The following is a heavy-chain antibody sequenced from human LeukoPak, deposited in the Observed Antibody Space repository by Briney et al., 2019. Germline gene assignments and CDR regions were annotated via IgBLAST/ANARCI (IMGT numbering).Heavy chain of an antibody. CDR1: GCRFTYYW. CDR2: IKQDGSEI. Sequence: GGCMRLSCAASGCRFTYYWMSWVRQAPGKGLEWVANIKQDGSEIDYVDSMKGRFTISRDNAKNSVYLQVSSLRAEDTAVYYCARIGYRSSSFDYWGQGTLVSVSS. J-gene: IGHJ4*02. D-gene: IGHD6-13*01. V-gene: IGHV3-7*01. CDR3: ARIGYRSSSFDY.